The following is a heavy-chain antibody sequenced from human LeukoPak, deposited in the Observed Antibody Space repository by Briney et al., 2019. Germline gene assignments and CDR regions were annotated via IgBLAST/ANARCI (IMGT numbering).Heavy chain of an antibody. J-gene: IGHJ5*02. CDR3: ARVRYSSSLFDP. CDR1: GFTFSNYW. Sequence: GGSLRLSCAASGFTFSNYWMSWVRQAPGKGLEWVANIKQDGSDKYYVGSVKGRFTISRDNAKNSLYLQMNSLRAEDTAVYYCARVRYSSSLFDPWGQRTLVTVSS. V-gene: IGHV3-7*01. D-gene: IGHD6-13*01. CDR2: IKQDGSDK.